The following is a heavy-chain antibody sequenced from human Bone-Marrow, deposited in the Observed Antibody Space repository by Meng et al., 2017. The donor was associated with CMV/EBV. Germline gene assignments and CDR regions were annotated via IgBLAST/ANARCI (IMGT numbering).Heavy chain of an antibody. CDR2: ISSSSSYI. V-gene: IGHV3-21*01. Sequence: GESLKISCAASGFTFSSYSMNWVRQAPGKGLEWVSSISSSSSYIYYADSVKGRFTISRDSAKNSLYLQMNSLRAEDTAVYYCARDCSSTSCYTDWGQGTLVTVSS. J-gene: IGHJ4*02. CDR1: GFTFSSYS. D-gene: IGHD2-2*02. CDR3: ARDCSSTSCYTD.